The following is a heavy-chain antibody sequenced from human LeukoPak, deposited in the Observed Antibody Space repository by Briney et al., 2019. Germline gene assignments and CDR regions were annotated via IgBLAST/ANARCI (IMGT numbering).Heavy chain of an antibody. V-gene: IGHV4-39*01. D-gene: IGHD1-26*01. CDR1: GVSFDDYY. Sequence: KPSETLSLTCAVSGVSFDDYYWSWIRQPPGKGLEWIGSIYYSGSTYYNPSLKSRVTISVDTSKNQFSLKLSSVTAADTAVYYCARSGTSEAYFDYWGQGTLVTVSS. J-gene: IGHJ4*02. CDR3: ARSGTSEAYFDY. CDR2: IYYSGST.